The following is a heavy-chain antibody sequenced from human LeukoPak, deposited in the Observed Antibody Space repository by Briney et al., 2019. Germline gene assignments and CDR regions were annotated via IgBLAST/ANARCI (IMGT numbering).Heavy chain of an antibody. J-gene: IGHJ6*03. D-gene: IGHD6-13*01. V-gene: IGHV1-8*02. CDR1: GYTFTSYG. CDR3: ARGSRGYRAKKHMDV. CDR2: MNPNSGNT. Sequence: AASVKVSCKASGYTFTSYGISWVRQAPGQGLEWMGWMNPNSGNTGYAQKFQGRVTMTRNTSISTAYMELSSLRSEDTAVYYCARGSRGYRAKKHMDVWGKGTTVTVSS.